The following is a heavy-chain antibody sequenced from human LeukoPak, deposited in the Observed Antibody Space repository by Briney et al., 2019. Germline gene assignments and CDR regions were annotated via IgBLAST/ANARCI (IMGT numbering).Heavy chain of an antibody. J-gene: IGHJ5*02. Sequence: KTSETLSLTCTVSGASIRANHHYWAWVRQPPGKGLEWIGTILSSGTAYYNPSLRTRVSISVDTSKNEFSLRLSAVTAADTGLYYCARIIRTAGYYSNPKSGSFDLWGQGILVTVSS. CDR2: ILSSGTA. D-gene: IGHD3-22*01. V-gene: IGHV4-39*01. CDR3: ARIIRTAGYYSNPKSGSFDL. CDR1: GASIRANHHY.